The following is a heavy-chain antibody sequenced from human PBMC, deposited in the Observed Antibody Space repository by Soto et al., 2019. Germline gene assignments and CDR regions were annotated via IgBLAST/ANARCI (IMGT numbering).Heavy chain of an antibody. V-gene: IGHV3-30*03. Sequence: PGGSLRLSCEASGVSFSSYSIHWVRQAPGKGLEWVSLITYDGGNKYYADSVKGRFTISRDNSEKKVFLEMNSLRVEDTAVYYCPSEDYWYGMAGWGQGTTVTVSS. D-gene: IGHD2-15*01. CDR3: PSEDYWYGMAG. CDR1: GVSFSSYS. J-gene: IGHJ6*02. CDR2: ITYDGGNK.